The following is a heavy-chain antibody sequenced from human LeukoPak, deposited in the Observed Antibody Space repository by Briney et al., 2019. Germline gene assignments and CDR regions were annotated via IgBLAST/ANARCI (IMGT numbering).Heavy chain of an antibody. CDR3: ARDYPNFGVVVV. V-gene: IGHV3-23*01. CDR1: GFTFSNYA. J-gene: IGHJ4*02. CDR2: ISGSGGST. Sequence: PGGSLRLSCAASGFTFSNYAMSWVRQAPGKGLEWVSGISGSGGSTYYADSVKGRFTISRDNPKNTLYVQMNSLRDEDTAVYYCARDYPNFGVVVVWGQGTLVTVSS. D-gene: IGHD3-3*01.